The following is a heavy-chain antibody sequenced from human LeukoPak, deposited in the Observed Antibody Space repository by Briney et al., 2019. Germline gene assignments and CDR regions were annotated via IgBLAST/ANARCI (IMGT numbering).Heavy chain of an antibody. CDR3: ARERHFTYDSRAFDI. CDR2: IYYSGST. Sequence: SETLSLTCTVSGGSISSYYWSWIRQPPGKGLEWIGYIYYSGSTNYNPSLKSRVTISVDTSKNQFSLKLSSVTAADTAVYYCARERHFTYDSRAFDIWGQGTMVTVSS. CDR1: GGSISSYY. V-gene: IGHV4-59*01. D-gene: IGHD3-22*01. J-gene: IGHJ3*02.